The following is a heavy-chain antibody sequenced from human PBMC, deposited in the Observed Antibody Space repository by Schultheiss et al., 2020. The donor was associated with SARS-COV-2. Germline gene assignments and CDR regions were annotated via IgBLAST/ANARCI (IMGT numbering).Heavy chain of an antibody. V-gene: IGHV3-21*01. Sequence: GGSLRLSCAASGFTFSSYSMNWVRQAPGKGLEWVSSISSSSSYIYYADSVKGRFTMSRDNAKNTLYLQMNSLRAEDTAVYYCARDRTAMTDSWGQGTLVTVSS. J-gene: IGHJ5*01. CDR3: ARDRTAMTDS. D-gene: IGHD5-18*01. CDR2: ISSSSSYI. CDR1: GFTFSSYS.